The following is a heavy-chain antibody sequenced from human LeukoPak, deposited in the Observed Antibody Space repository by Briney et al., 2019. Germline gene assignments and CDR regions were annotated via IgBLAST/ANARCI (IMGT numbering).Heavy chain of an antibody. V-gene: IGHV4-61*02. J-gene: IGHJ5*02. CDR1: GGSISSGSYY. D-gene: IGHD3-22*01. CDR3: ARDPYYDSSGYLNT. Sequence: SETLSRTCTVSGGSISSGSYYWSWIRQPAGKGLEWIGRIYTSGSTNYNPSLKSRVTISVDTSKNQFSLKLSSVTAADTAVYYCARDPYYDSSGYLNTWGQGTLVTVSS. CDR2: IYTSGST.